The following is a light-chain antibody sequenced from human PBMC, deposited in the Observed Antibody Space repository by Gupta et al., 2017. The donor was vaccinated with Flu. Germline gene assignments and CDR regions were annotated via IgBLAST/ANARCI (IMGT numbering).Light chain of an antibody. Sequence: VLPHSPTPLSLSLGERATTSCRASPSFSTYLAWYRQKQGQAPRLLIHEASNRATGIPARFMGSGSGTDFTLTIRSLGPEDCAVYSCQQRRNWPVTFGQGTKLEIK. CDR3: QQRRNWPVT. CDR1: PSFSTY. V-gene: IGKV3-11*01. J-gene: IGKJ2*01. CDR2: EAS.